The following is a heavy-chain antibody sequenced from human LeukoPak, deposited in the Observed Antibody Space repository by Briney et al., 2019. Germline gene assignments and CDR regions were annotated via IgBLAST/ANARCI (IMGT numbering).Heavy chain of an antibody. D-gene: IGHD1-26*01. CDR3: ATAVGATSTPFDY. J-gene: IGHJ4*02. CDR1: EDTFSRNA. Sequence: GASVKVSCKASEDTFSRNAISWVRQAPGQGLEWMGGFDPEDDETIYARKFQGRVTMTEDTSTDTAYMELSSLRSEDTAVYYCATAVGATSTPFDYWGQGTLVTVSS. V-gene: IGHV1-24*01. CDR2: FDPEDDET.